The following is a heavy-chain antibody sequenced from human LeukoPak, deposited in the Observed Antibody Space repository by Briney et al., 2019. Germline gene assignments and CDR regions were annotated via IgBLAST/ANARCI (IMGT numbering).Heavy chain of an antibody. Sequence: SETLSLTCTVSGGSISSGSYYWSWIRQPAGKGLEWIGRIYTSGSTNYNPSLKSRVTISVDTSKNQFSLKLSSVTAADTAVYYCASQGAHSSSRGFDPWGQGTLVTVSS. D-gene: IGHD6-13*01. CDR1: GGSISSGSYY. CDR2: IYTSGST. J-gene: IGHJ5*02. CDR3: ASQGAHSSSRGFDP. V-gene: IGHV4-61*02.